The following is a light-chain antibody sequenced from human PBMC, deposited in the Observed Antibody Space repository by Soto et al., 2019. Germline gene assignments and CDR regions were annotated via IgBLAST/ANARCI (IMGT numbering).Light chain of an antibody. CDR1: QSVGSH. V-gene: IGKV3-15*01. CDR3: QQYDNWPPFT. Sequence: EIVMTQSPVTLSVSPGERATLSCRASQSVGSHLAWYQQRPGQAPRLLIYGASYRATGIPARFSGSGSGTDFTLTISSLQSEDFAVYYCQQYDNWPPFTFGPGTKVD. J-gene: IGKJ3*01. CDR2: GAS.